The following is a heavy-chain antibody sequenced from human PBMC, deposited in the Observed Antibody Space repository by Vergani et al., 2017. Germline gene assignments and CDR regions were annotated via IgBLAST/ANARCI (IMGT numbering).Heavy chain of an antibody. Sequence: EVQLLESGGGLVQPGGSLRLSCAASGFTFSSYAMSWVRQAPGKGLEWVSAISGSGGSTYYADSVKGRFTISRDKSKNTLYLQMNSLRAEDTAVYYCAKGDSIAVAGLVDYWGQGTLVTVSS. V-gene: IGHV3-23*01. CDR3: AKGDSIAVAGLVDY. CDR2: ISGSGGST. J-gene: IGHJ4*02. D-gene: IGHD6-19*01. CDR1: GFTFSSYA.